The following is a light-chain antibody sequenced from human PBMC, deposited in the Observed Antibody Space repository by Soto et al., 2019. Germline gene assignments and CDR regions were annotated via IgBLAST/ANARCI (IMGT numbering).Light chain of an antibody. J-gene: IGLJ1*01. CDR2: DVS. Sequence: QSAPTQPRSVSGSPGQSVTISCTGTSSDVGGYNYVSWYQQHPGKAPKLMIYDVSKRPSGVHDRFSGSKSGNTASLTISGLQAEDEADYYRYSYAGISYVFGTGTKLTVL. CDR1: SSDVGGYNY. V-gene: IGLV2-11*01. CDR3: YSYAGISYV.